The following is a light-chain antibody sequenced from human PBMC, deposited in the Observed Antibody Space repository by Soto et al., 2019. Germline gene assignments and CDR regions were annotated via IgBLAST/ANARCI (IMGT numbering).Light chain of an antibody. J-gene: IGKJ5*01. CDR2: DVS. Sequence: EILMTQSPATLSVSPGARATLFCRASQSVSRNLAWYQQKPGQAPRLLIYDVSTRATGIPDRFSGSGSGTEFTLTISSLQSEDCAVYYCQQYNSWPPITFGQGTRVEIK. V-gene: IGKV3-15*01. CDR3: QQYNSWPPIT. CDR1: QSVSRN.